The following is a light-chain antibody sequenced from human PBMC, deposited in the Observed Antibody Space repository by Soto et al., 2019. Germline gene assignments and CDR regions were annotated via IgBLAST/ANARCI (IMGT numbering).Light chain of an antibody. CDR1: NIGSKS. CDR3: QVWDSSSDHWV. V-gene: IGLV3-21*02. Sequence: SYELTQPPSVSVAPGQTASITCGGNNIGSKSVHWYQQRPGQAPVLVVYADSDRPSRIPERFSGSNSGNTATLTISRVEAGDEADYYCQVWDSSSDHWVFGGGTKLTVL. J-gene: IGLJ3*02. CDR2: ADS.